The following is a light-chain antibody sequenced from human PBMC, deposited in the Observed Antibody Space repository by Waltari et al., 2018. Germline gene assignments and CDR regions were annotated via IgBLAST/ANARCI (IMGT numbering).Light chain of an antibody. CDR1: ISTPGPNY. CDR3: ASWDDSLSVGV. J-gene: IGLJ3*02. Sequence: QSVLTQPPSASGTPGQRVTISFSGSISTPGPNYVYWYQPFPGTAPKLPIQRNNQRPSGVPDRFSGSKSGTSASLAISGLRSEDEADYYCASWDDSLSVGVFGGGTKLTVL. V-gene: IGLV1-47*01. CDR2: RNN.